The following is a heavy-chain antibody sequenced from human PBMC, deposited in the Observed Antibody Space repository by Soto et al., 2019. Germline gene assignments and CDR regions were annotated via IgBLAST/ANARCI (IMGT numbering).Heavy chain of an antibody. Sequence: QVQLQESGPGLVKPSETLSLTCTVSGGSISSYYWSWIRPSPGKGLEWIGYMYYSGSPNYNPSLKSRVTISIDTARNQFSLKLSSVAAADTAVYYCARGTFGVVKDWGQGTLVNVSS. V-gene: IGHV4-59*01. CDR3: ARGTFGVVKD. J-gene: IGHJ4*02. CDR2: MYYSGSP. CDR1: GGSISSYY. D-gene: IGHD3-3*01.